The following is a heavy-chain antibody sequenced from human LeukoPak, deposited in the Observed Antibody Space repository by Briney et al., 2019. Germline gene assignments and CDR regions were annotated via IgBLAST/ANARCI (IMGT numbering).Heavy chain of an antibody. J-gene: IGHJ6*03. Sequence: SVKVSCKASGGTFSSYAISWVRQAPGQGLAWMGGIIPIFGTANYAQKFQGRVTITTDESTSTAYMELSSLRSEDTAVYYCARAPYYYDSSGYSQGGYYYYYMDVWGKGTTVTVSS. CDR3: ARAPYYYDSSGYSQGGYYYYYMDV. CDR2: IIPIFGTA. D-gene: IGHD3-22*01. CDR1: GGTFSSYA. V-gene: IGHV1-69*05.